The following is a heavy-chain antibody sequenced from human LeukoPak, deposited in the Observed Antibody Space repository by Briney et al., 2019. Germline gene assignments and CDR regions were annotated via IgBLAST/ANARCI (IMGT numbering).Heavy chain of an antibody. Sequence: PSETLSVTCTVCGGSITSYFWSWIRQPPGKGLEWIGYIYYSGSTNYNPSLKSRVTISVDTSKNQFSLKLSSVTAADTAVYYCARHQYCGGTCTTLDYSGQEKLLTVSS. CDR1: GGSITSYF. J-gene: IGHJ4*02. V-gene: IGHV4-59*08. CDR2: IYYSGST. D-gene: IGHD2-21*01. CDR3: ARHQYCGGTCTTLDY.